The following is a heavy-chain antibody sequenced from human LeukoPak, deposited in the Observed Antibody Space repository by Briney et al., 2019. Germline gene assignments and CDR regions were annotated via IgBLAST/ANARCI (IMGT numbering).Heavy chain of an antibody. V-gene: IGHV1-46*01. Sequence: ASVKVPCKASGYTFTSYYMHWVRQAPGQGLEWMGIINPSGGSTSYAQKFQGRVTMTRDTSTSTVYMELSSLRSEDTAVYYCARDRVGAYYYDSSGSYGMDVWGQGTTVTVSS. CDR3: ARDRVGAYYYDSSGSYGMDV. D-gene: IGHD3-22*01. CDR1: GYTFTSYY. J-gene: IGHJ6*02. CDR2: INPSGGST.